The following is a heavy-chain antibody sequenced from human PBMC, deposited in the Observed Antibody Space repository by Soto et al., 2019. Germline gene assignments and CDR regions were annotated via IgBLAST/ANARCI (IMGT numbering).Heavy chain of an antibody. CDR1: GFTFNNYS. CDR3: ASLQITVAASDLYWYLDL. V-gene: IGHV3-48*01. CDR2: ISSSSSTI. D-gene: IGHD3-16*01. J-gene: IGHJ2*01. Sequence: EVQLVESGGGLVQPGGSLRLSCAASGFTFNNYSMNWVRQAPGKGLEWISLISSSSSTIYYADSVKGRFTISRDNAKNSLYLQMNSLGAEENAVYYCASLQITVAASDLYWYLDLWGRGTLVTVSS.